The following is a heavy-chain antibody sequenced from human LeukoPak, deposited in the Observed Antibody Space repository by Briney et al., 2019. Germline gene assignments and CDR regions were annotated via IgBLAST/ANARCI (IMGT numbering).Heavy chain of an antibody. V-gene: IGHV4-34*01. CDR2: IKDSGSA. CDR1: GGSVSGYY. D-gene: IGHD6-6*01. Sequence: SETLSLTCAVYGGSVSGYYWSWIRQPPGKGLEWIGEIKDSGSANYNPSLKSRVFISVDTSKNQFSLKLRSVTAADTAVYDCAKGKGYTTSSRHRGIDNWGQGTLVTASS. CDR3: AKGKGYTTSSRHRGIDN. J-gene: IGHJ4*02.